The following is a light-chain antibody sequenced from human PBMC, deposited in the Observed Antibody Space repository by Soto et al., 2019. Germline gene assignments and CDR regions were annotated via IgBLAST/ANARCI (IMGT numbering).Light chain of an antibody. CDR1: QNLSRYF. V-gene: IGKV3-20*01. J-gene: IGKJ5*01. CDR3: QQYGSSPLT. Sequence: EIVMTQSPATLSVSPGERATLSCRASQNLSRYFLAWYQHKPGQTPRLLIYDTSARATGVPARFSGSGSGTEFTLTISRLEPEDFAVYYCQQYGSSPLTFGQGTRLQN. CDR2: DTS.